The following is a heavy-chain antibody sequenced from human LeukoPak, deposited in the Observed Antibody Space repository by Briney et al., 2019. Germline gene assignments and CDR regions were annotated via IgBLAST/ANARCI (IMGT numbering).Heavy chain of an antibody. CDR2: IRYDGSNK. Sequence: GGSLRLSCAASGFTFSSYGMHWVRQAPGKGLEWVAFIRYDGSNKYYADSVKGRFTISRDNSKNTLYLQMNSLRAEDTAVYYCAKDLLGSVVRTAGTGDGGIDYWGQGTLVTVSS. D-gene: IGHD6-19*01. J-gene: IGHJ4*02. CDR3: AKDLLGSVVRTAGTGDGGIDY. V-gene: IGHV3-30*02. CDR1: GFTFSSYG.